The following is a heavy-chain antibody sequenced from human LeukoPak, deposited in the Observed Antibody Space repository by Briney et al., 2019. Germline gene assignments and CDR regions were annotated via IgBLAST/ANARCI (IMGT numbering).Heavy chain of an antibody. CDR2: ISGSGGST. CDR1: GFTFSSYA. J-gene: IGHJ4*02. CDR3: AKDRGSGYYYFDY. D-gene: IGHD3-22*01. V-gene: IGHV3-23*01. Sequence: GGSLRLSCAASGFTFSSYAMSWVRQAPGKGLEWVSAISGSGGSTYYADSVKGWFTISRDNSKNTLYLQMNSLRAEDTAVYYCAKDRGSGYYYFDYWGQGTLVTVSS.